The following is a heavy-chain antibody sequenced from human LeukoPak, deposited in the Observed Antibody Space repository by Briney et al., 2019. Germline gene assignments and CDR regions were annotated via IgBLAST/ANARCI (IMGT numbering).Heavy chain of an antibody. CDR2: ISSSSSTI. CDR1: GFTFSSYS. J-gene: IGHJ4*02. D-gene: IGHD7-27*01. CDR3: AREGVPNNWGSLY. V-gene: IGHV3-48*01. Sequence: PGGSLRLSCAASGFTFSSYSMNWVRQAPGKGLEWVSYISSSSSTIYYADSVKGRFTISRDNAKNSLYLQMNSLRAEDTAVYYCAREGVPNNWGSLYWGQGTLVTVSS.